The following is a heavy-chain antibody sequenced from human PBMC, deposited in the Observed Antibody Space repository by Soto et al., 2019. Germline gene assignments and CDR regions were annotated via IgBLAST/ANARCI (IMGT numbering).Heavy chain of an antibody. CDR2: IYPDDSDI. Sequence: GESLKISCKGSGYSFAIYCIGLVRQMPGKGLDWMGIIYPDDSDIRYSPSFQGQVTVSADKSISTAYLQWSSLKASDTAIYYCARQYGSGSFDYWGQGTLVTVSS. CDR1: GYSFAIYC. J-gene: IGHJ4*02. D-gene: IGHD3-10*01. CDR3: ARQYGSGSFDY. V-gene: IGHV5-51*01.